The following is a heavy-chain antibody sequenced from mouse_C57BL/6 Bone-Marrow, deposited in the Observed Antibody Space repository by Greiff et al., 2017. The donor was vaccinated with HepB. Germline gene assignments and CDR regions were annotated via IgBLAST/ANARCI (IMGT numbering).Heavy chain of an antibody. CDR2: IRSKSSNSAT. J-gene: IGHJ3*01. V-gene: IGHV10-3*01. Sequence: EVQLVESGGGLVQPKGSLKLSCAASGFTFNTYAMHWVRQAPGKGLEWVARIRSKSSNSATYYADSVKDRFTISRDASQSMLYLQMHNLKTEDTAMYYCGRLAYWGQGTLVTVSA. CDR3: GRLAY. CDR1: GFTFNTYA.